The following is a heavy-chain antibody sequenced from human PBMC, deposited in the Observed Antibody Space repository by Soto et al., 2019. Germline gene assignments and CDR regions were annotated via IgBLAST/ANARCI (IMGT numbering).Heavy chain of an antibody. CDR3: ARPVNDCSGGSCSTSPSGNYYYYMDV. D-gene: IGHD2-15*01. CDR2: IYYSGST. J-gene: IGHJ6*03. V-gene: IGHV4-39*01. CDR1: GGSISSSSYY. Sequence: SETLSLTCTVSGGSISSSSYYWGWIRQPPGKGLEWIGSIYYSGSTYYNPSLKSRVTISVDTSKNQFSLKLSSVTAADTAVYYCARPVNDCSGGSCSTSPSGNYYYYMDVWGKGTTVTVSS.